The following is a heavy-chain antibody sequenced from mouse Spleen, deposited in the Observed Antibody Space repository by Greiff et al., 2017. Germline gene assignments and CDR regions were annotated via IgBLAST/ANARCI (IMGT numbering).Heavy chain of an antibody. CDR3: AREVYGTYWYFDV. V-gene: IGHV5-16*01. Sequence: DVKLVESEGGLVQPGSSMKLSCTASGFTFSDYYMAWVRQVPEKGLEWVANINYDGSSTYYLDSLKSRFIISRDNAKNILYLQMSSLKSEDTATYYCAREVYGTYWYFDVWGAGTTVTVSS. CDR1: GFTFSDYY. D-gene: IGHD2-1*01. CDR2: INYDGSST. J-gene: IGHJ1*01.